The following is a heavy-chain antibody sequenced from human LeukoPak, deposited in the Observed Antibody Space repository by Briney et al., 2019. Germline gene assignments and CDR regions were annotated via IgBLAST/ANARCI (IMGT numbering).Heavy chain of an antibody. V-gene: IGHV4-38-2*02. J-gene: IGHJ5*02. CDR3: AANDYGDYWFDP. D-gene: IGHD4-17*01. CDR2: INHSGNT. CDR1: GFSISSGYY. Sequence: SETLSLTCTVSGFSISSGYYWGWIRQSPGKGLEWIANINHSGNTYYNPSLRSRVTISVDTSKNQFSLKLSSVTAADTAVYYCAANDYGDYWFDPWGQGTLVTVSS.